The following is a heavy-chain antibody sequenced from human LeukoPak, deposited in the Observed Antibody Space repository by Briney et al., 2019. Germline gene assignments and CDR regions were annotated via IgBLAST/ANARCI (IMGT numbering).Heavy chain of an antibody. CDR2: MNPNSGNT. D-gene: IGHD1-26*01. CDR1: GYTFTSYD. CDR3: ARRVGGSYSDQYFQH. Sequence: ASVKVSCKASGYTFTSYDINWVRQATGQGLEWMGWMNPNSGNTGYAQKFQGRVTMTRNTSISTAYMELSSLRSEDTAVYYCARRVGGSYSDQYFQHWGQGTLVTVSS. V-gene: IGHV1-8*01. J-gene: IGHJ1*01.